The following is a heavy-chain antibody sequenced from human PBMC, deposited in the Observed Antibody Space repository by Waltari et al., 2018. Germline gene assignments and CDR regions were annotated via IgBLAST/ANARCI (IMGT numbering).Heavy chain of an antibody. CDR2: ITRSMRAL. Sequence: EVQLVESGGGLVQPGGSLRLSCVGSGFSFSSYEMNWVRQAPGKGVEWIAKITRSMRALTYANSVNGRFTISRDDAKTSLYLQMNSVSAEDTAVYYCATEWELAAHNALDIWGQGTMVTVSS. CDR1: GFSFSSYE. J-gene: IGHJ3*02. V-gene: IGHV3-48*03. D-gene: IGHD1-26*01. CDR3: ATEWELAAHNALDI.